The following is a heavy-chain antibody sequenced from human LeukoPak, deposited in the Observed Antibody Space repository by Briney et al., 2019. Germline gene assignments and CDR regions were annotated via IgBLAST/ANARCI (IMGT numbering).Heavy chain of an antibody. V-gene: IGHV1-69*05. CDR3: ARDHRTVATMFHYYYYMDV. CDR1: GGTFSSYA. J-gene: IGHJ6*03. D-gene: IGHD5-12*01. Sequence: ASVKVSCKASGGTFSSYAISWVRQAPGQGLEWMGGIIPIFGTANYAQKFQSRVTITTDESTSTAYMELSSLRSEDTAVYYCARDHRTVATMFHYYYYMDVWGKGTTVTVSS. CDR2: IIPIFGTA.